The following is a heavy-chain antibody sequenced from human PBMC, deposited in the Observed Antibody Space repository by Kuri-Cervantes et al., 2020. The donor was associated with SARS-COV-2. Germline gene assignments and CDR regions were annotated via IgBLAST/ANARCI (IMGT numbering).Heavy chain of an antibody. D-gene: IGHD3-3*01. CDR3: ARVKTIFGVAPFDY. Sequence: SETLSLTCTVSGGPISSYYWSWIRQPPGKGLEWIGYIYYGGSTNYNPSLKSRVTISVDTSKNQFSLKLSSVTAADTAVYYCARVKTIFGVAPFDYWGQGTLVTVSS. J-gene: IGHJ4*02. CDR1: GGPISSYY. CDR2: IYYGGST. V-gene: IGHV4-59*12.